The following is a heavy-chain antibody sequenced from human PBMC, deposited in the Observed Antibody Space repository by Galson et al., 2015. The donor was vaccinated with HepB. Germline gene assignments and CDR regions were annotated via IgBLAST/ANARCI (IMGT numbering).Heavy chain of an antibody. CDR3: ARHLHYDTLTGQIPGYYYYGMDV. D-gene: IGHD3-9*01. Sequence: QSGAEAKKPGESLKISCKGSGYSFTSYWIGWVRQMPGKGLEWMGIIYPGDSDTRYSPSFQGQVTISADKSISTAYLQWSSLKASDTAMCYCARHLHYDTLTGQIPGYYYYGMDVWGQGTTVTVSS. CDR2: IYPGDSDT. CDR1: GYSFTSYW. V-gene: IGHV5-51*01. J-gene: IGHJ6*02.